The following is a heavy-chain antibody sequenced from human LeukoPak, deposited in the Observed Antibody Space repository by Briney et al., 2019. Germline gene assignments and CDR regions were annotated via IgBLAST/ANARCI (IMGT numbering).Heavy chain of an antibody. CDR3: ARGDLWLGH. V-gene: IGHV3-7*01. D-gene: IGHD3-10*01. Sequence: TGGSLRLSCATSGFIFSSYWMCWVRQAPGKGLEWVANIKSDGSEEYYGASVKGRFTISRDNAKNSLYLQMNSPRVEDTAVYYCARGDLWLGHWGQGSLVTVSS. CDR1: GFIFSSYW. J-gene: IGHJ4*02. CDR2: IKSDGSEE.